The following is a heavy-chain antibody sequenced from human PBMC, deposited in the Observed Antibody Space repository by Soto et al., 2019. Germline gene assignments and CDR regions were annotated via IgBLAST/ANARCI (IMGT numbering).Heavy chain of an antibody. CDR3: ARFQYTVVTPFDL. CDR2: IRYSGKT. V-gene: IGHV4-59*01. CDR1: GGSLTNYF. Sequence: QVQLQESGPGLVEPSETLSLTCTVSGGSLTNYFWTWIRQSPGKGLEWIAYIRYSGKTGYNPSLKRRVTISLDTPKNQLSLKLTSVTAADTAIYYCARFQYTVVTPFDLWGQGTMVIVSS. D-gene: IGHD2-21*02. J-gene: IGHJ3*01.